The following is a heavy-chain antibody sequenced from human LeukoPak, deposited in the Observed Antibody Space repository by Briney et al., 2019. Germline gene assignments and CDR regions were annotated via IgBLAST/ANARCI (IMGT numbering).Heavy chain of an antibody. J-gene: IGHJ4*02. CDR2: VSNDGNDE. CDR3: AKSDVLLWFGELLSRGVDY. V-gene: IGHV3-30*18. Sequence: PGRSLRLSCAAFGFTFGTFGMHWVRQAPGKGLEWVAVVSNDGNDEYDADSVKGRFTISRDTSKNTLYLQMNSLRAEVTAVYYCAKSDVLLWFGELLSRGVDYWGQGTLVTVSS. D-gene: IGHD3-10*01. CDR1: GFTFGTFG.